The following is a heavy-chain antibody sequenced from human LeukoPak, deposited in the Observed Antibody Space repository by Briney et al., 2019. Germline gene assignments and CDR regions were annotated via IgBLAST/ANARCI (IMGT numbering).Heavy chain of an antibody. D-gene: IGHD5-12*01. CDR2: IYHSGST. Sequence: PSETLSLTCAVPGGSISSGGYSWSWIRQPPGKGLEWIGYIYHSGSTYYNPSLKSRVTISVDRSKNQFSLKLSSVTAADTAVYYCARVGATPAHFDYWGQGTLVTVSS. CDR3: ARVGATPAHFDY. V-gene: IGHV4-30-2*01. CDR1: GGSISSGGYS. J-gene: IGHJ4*02.